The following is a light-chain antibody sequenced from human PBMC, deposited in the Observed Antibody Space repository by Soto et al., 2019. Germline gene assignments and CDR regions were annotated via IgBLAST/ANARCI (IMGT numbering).Light chain of an antibody. CDR3: QQYYDWPIT. Sequence: PGERATLFCRASQGISTLLAWYQQKPGQAPRLLIYAASTRAAGIPARFSGSGSGTDFTLTISSLQSEDFAIYYCQQYYDWPITFGQGTRLEIK. CDR2: AAS. V-gene: IGKV3-15*01. J-gene: IGKJ5*01. CDR1: QGISTL.